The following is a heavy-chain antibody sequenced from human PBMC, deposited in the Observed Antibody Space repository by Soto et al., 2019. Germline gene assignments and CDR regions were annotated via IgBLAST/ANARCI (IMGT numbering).Heavy chain of an antibody. D-gene: IGHD3-3*01. CDR3: PRDSVLRFVEWLFNY. V-gene: IGHV1-2*02. Sequence: QVQLVQSGAEVKKPGASVKVSCKASGYTFSGYYMHWVRQAPGQGFEWMGWINPDTGDTNYAQKFQGRVTMTRDTSISTAYMDLSRLRSDDTAVYYCPRDSVLRFVEWLFNYWGQGTLVTVSS. CDR1: GYTFSGYY. CDR2: INPDTGDT. J-gene: IGHJ4*02.